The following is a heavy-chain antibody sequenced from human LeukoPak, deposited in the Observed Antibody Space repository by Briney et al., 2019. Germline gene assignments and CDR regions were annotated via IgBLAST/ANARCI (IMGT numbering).Heavy chain of an antibody. D-gene: IGHD3-22*01. CDR1: GYTFTSYY. V-gene: IGHV1-46*01. J-gene: IGHJ5*02. CDR3: ARSKDSSGYYNWFDP. CDR2: INPSGDNT. Sequence: ASVKVSCKASGYTFTSYYMYWVRQAPGQGLEWMGIINPSGDNTNYAQKFQGRVTMTRDMSTSTVYMELSSLRSEDTAVYYCARSKDSSGYYNWFDPWGQGTLVTVSS.